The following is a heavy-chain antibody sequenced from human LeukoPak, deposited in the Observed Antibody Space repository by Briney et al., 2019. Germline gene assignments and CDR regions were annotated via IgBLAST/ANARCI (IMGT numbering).Heavy chain of an antibody. J-gene: IGHJ4*02. D-gene: IGHD2-8*01. CDR2: MYIGGNT. V-gene: IGHV3-66*02. Sequence: GGSLRLSCAASGFTVSSTYMAWVRQAPGKGLEWGSIMYIGGNTFHADSVKGRFTISRDNSKNTLYLQMNSLTAEDTAVHYCARGYCFNGKCPFAFDYWGQGTLVTVSS. CDR3: ARGYCFNGKCPFAFDY. CDR1: GFTVSSTY.